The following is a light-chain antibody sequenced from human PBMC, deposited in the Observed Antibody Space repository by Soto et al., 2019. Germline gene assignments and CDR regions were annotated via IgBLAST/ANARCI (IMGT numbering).Light chain of an antibody. CDR1: QSVTTN. J-gene: IGKJ2*01. Sequence: EIVMTQSPTTLSVSPGERATLSCRASQSVTTNFAWYQQKRGQAPRLLIYAASTRATDIPARFSGSGSGTEFTLTISSLQSEDFAVYYCQQYHNWPYTFGQGTRLEIQ. V-gene: IGKV3-15*01. CDR2: AAS. CDR3: QQYHNWPYT.